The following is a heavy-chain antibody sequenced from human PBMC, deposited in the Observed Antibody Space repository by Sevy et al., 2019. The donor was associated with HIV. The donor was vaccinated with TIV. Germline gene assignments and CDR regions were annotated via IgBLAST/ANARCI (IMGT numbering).Heavy chain of an antibody. CDR2: IYSGSST. CDR1: GFTVSSNY. D-gene: IGHD3-3*01. V-gene: IGHV3-53*01. Sequence: GGSLRLSCAASGFTVSSNYMSRVRQAPRKGLEWVSVIYSGSSTYYADSVKGRFTISRDNSKNTLYLQMNSLRAEDTAVYYCARADYDFWSGYYTGPFGAFDIWGQGTMVTVSS. CDR3: ARADYDFWSGYYTGPFGAFDI. J-gene: IGHJ3*02.